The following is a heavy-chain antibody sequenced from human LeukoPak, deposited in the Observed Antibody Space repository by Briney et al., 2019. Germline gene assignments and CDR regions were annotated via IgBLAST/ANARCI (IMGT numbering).Heavy chain of an antibody. Sequence: SETLSLTCTVSGDSFSSYFWSWIRQPAGKGLEWIGRMYTSGITNSNPSLKSRVTMSVDASKNQFSLNLTSVTAADTAVYYCAREITGTRGVDYWGQGILVTVSS. D-gene: IGHD1-7*01. CDR3: AREITGTRGVDY. J-gene: IGHJ4*02. CDR2: MYTSGIT. CDR1: GDSFSSYF. V-gene: IGHV4-4*07.